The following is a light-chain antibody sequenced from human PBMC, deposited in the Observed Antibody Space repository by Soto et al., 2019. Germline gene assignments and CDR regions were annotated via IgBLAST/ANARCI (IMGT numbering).Light chain of an antibody. J-gene: IGKJ1*01. CDR3: QQSGSSPT. CDR1: QSVSSSY. V-gene: IGKV3-20*01. CDR2: GAS. Sequence: EIVLTQSPGTLSLSPGERATLSCRASQSVSSSYLAWYQQKPGQAPRLLIYGASSRATGIPDRFSGSGSGTDFTLTISRLEPEDFAVYYCQQSGSSPTFGQGTKV.